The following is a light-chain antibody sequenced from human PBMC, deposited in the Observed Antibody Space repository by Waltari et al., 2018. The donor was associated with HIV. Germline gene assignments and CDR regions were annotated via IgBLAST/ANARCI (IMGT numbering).Light chain of an antibody. CDR1: SSDIGGYNY. Sequence: QSALTQPPSASGSPGQSVTISCPGTSSDIGGYNYVSWYQQHPGKAPTLMIYEVSKRPSGVPDRFSVSKSGNTASLTVSGLQAEDEADYYCSSYAGSNNLVFGGGTKLTVL. J-gene: IGLJ3*02. V-gene: IGLV2-8*01. CDR3: SSYAGSNNLV. CDR2: EVS.